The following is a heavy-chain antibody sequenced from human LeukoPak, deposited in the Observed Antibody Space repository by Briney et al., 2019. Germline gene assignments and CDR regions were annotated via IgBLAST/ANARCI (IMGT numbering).Heavy chain of an antibody. CDR3: AKDGTTTITFDY. D-gene: IGHD1-1*01. CDR1: GFTFSSYA. Sequence: PGGSLRLSCAASGFTFSSYAMSWVRQAPGKGLEWVSVVSGSGGDTYYRDSVKGRFTISRDNSKNTLYLPMNSLRAEDTAVYYCAKDGTTTITFDYWGQGTLVTVSS. V-gene: IGHV3-23*01. CDR2: VSGSGGDT. J-gene: IGHJ4*02.